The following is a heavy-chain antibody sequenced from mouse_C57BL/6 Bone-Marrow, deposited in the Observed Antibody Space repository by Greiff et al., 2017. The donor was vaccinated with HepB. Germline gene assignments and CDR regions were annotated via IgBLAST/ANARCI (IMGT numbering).Heavy chain of an antibody. D-gene: IGHD1-1*01. J-gene: IGHJ1*03. Sequence: QVQLKQPGAELVKPGASVKLSCKASGYTFTSYWMHWVKQRPGQGLEWIGMINPNSGSNNYNEKFKSKATLTVDKSSSTAYMQLSSLTSEDSAVYYCARLRFYWYFDVWGTGTTVTVSS. CDR3: ARLRFYWYFDV. V-gene: IGHV1-64*01. CDR2: INPNSGSN. CDR1: GYTFTSYW.